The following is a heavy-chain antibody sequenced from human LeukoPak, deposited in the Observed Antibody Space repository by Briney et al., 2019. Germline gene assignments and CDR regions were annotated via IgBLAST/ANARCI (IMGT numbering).Heavy chain of an antibody. J-gene: IGHJ4*02. V-gene: IGHV1-18*04. CDR2: ISAYNGNT. Sequence: ASVTVSCKASGYTFTDYYMHWVRQAPGQGLEWMGRISAYNGNTNYAQKLQGRVTMTTDTSTSTAYMELRSLRSDDTAVYYCARRGRGVASGYDYWGQGTLVTVSS. D-gene: IGHD3-3*01. CDR3: ARRGRGVASGYDY. CDR1: GYTFTDYY.